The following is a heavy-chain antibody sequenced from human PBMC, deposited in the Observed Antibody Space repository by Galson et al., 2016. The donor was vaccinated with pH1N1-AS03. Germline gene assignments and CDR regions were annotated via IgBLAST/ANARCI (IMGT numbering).Heavy chain of an antibody. CDR1: GASISSGGLS. D-gene: IGHD1-26*01. J-gene: IGHJ4*02. V-gene: IGHV4-30-4*07. CDR2: VYYTGSP. Sequence: PLSLTCAVSGASISSGGLSWSWIRQPPGKGLEWIGYVYYTGSPYSKPSLKSRIFISADTSKNQFSLSLGSVTAADTAVYYCARGREQLMYYFDYWGQGILVTVSS. CDR3: ARGREQLMYYFDY.